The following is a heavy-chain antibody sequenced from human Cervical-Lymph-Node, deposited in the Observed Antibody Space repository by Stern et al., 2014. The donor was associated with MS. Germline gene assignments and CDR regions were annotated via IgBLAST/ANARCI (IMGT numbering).Heavy chain of an antibody. CDR1: GYSFTSYW. J-gene: IGHJ3*02. Sequence: EVQLVESGAEVKKPGESLKISCKGSGYSFTSYWIGWVRQMPGKGLEWMGIIYPGDSDTRYSPSFQGQVTISADKSISTAYLQWSSLKASDTAMYYCARDHSSGWYGWDAFDIWGQGTMVTVSS. CDR2: IYPGDSDT. D-gene: IGHD6-19*01. V-gene: IGHV5-51*01. CDR3: ARDHSSGWYGWDAFDI.